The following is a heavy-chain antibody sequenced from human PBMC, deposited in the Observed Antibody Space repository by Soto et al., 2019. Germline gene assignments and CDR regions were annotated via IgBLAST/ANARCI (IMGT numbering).Heavy chain of an antibody. D-gene: IGHD7-27*01. Sequence: GESLKISCAASGFTVSSNYMSWVRQAPGKGLEWVSVIYSGGSTYYSDSVKGRFTISRDNSKNTLYLQMNSLRAEDTAVYYCARGFETGGLYPFDYWGQGTLVTVSS. CDR2: IYSGGST. CDR3: ARGFETGGLYPFDY. V-gene: IGHV3-53*01. J-gene: IGHJ4*02. CDR1: GFTVSSNY.